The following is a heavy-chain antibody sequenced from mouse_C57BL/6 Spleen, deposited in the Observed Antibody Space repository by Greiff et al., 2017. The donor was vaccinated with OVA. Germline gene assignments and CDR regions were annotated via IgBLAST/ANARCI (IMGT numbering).Heavy chain of an antibody. V-gene: IGHV2-6-1*01. CDR3: ARHRDDHWYFDV. J-gene: IGHJ1*03. CDR1: GFSLTSYG. Sequence: VKLMESGPGLVAPSQSLSITCTVSGFSLTSYGVHWVRQPPGKGLEWLVVIWSDGSTTYNSALKSRLSISKDNSKSQVFLKMNSRQTDDTAMYYCARHRDDHWYFDVWGTGTTVTVSS. CDR2: IWSDGST. D-gene: IGHD2-14*01.